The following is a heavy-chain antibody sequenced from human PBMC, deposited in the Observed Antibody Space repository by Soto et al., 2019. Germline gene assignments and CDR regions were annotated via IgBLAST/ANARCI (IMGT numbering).Heavy chain of an antibody. V-gene: IGHV3-23*01. D-gene: IGHD3-9*01. CDR2: ISGSGGST. CDR3: AKEQHDILTGYYMDYHYYYMDV. CDR1: GFTFSSYT. J-gene: IGHJ6*03. Sequence: GGSLRLSCAASGFTFSSYTMSWVRQAPGKGLEWVSAISGSGGSTYYADSVKGRFTISRDNSKNTLYLQMNSLRAEDTAVYFCAKEQHDILTGYYMDYHYYYMDVWGKGTTVTVSS.